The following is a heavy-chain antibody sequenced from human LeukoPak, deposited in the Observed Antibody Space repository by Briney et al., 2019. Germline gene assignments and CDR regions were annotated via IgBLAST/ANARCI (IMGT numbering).Heavy chain of an antibody. CDR1: GGSFSGYY. CDR3: ARGRSLFDP. J-gene: IGHJ5*02. V-gene: IGHV4-34*01. Sequence: PSETLSLTCAVYGGSFSGYYWSWIRQPPGKGLEWIGEINNSGSTNYNPSLKSRVTISVDTSKNQFSLKLSSVTAADTAVYYCARGRSLFDPWGQGTLVTLYS. CDR2: INNSGST.